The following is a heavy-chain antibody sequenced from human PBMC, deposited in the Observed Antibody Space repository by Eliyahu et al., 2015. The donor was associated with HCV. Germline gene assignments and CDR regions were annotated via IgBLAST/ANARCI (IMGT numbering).Heavy chain of an antibody. CDR3: ARHYAWAHADDY. CDR2: ISDSGSP. CDR1: GGSIGSGSSY. D-gene: IGHD3-16*01. V-gene: IGHV4-39*01. Sequence: QLQLQESGPGLVKPSETLSLACTVSGGSIGSGSSYWGWIRQPPGKGLEWIGFISDSGSPYYNPSLKSRVTISLDTSKSQFSLQLSSVTAADTAVYYCARHYAWAHADDYWGQGTLVTVSS. J-gene: IGHJ4*02.